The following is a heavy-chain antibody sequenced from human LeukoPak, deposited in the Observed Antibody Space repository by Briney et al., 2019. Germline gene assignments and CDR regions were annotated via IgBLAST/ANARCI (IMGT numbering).Heavy chain of an antibody. V-gene: IGHV3-11*01. CDR3: ARDFAFLEDGYNPGY. J-gene: IGHJ4*02. Sequence: GGSLRLSCAASGFTFSDYYMSWIRQAPGKGLEWVSYISSSGSTIYYADSVKGRFTISRDNAKNSLYLQMNSLRAEDTAVYYCARDFAFLEDGYNPGYWGQGTLVTVSS. CDR2: ISSSGSTI. CDR1: GFTFSDYY. D-gene: IGHD5-24*01.